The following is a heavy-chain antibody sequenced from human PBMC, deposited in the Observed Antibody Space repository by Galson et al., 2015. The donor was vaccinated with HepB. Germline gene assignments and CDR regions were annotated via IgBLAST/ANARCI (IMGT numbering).Heavy chain of an antibody. Sequence: SLRLSCAASGFTLSSYAMHWVRQAPGKGLEYVSAISSNGGSTYYADSVKGRFTISRDNSKNTLYLQMSSLRAEDTAVYYCVKDGGLEPFDYWGQGTLVTVSS. V-gene: IGHV3-64D*06. J-gene: IGHJ4*02. D-gene: IGHD1-1*01. CDR3: VKDGGLEPFDY. CDR2: ISSNGGST. CDR1: GFTLSSYA.